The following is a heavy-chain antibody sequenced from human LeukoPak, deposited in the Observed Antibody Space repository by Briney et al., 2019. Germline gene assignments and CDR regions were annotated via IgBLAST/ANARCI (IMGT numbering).Heavy chain of an antibody. D-gene: IGHD3-9*01. V-gene: IGHV4-34*01. J-gene: IGHJ4*02. Sequence: SETLSLTCAVYGGSFSGYYWSWVRQPPGKGLEWVGEINHSGSTNYNPSLKSRVTISVDTSKNQFSLKLSSVTAADTAVYYCARRLRYFDLPPHFDYWGQGTLVTVSS. CDR2: INHSGST. CDR3: ARRLRYFDLPPHFDY. CDR1: GGSFSGYY.